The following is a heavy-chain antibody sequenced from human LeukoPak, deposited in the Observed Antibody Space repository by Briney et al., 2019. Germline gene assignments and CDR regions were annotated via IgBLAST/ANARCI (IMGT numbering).Heavy chain of an antibody. Sequence: SETLSLTCTVSGGSVSSSIYYWGWIRQPPGKGLEWIGSIYYSGSTSYNPSLKSRVTISVDTSKNQFSLKLTSVTAADTAVYYCASRNDILTGYVFDFWGQGSLVTVSS. CDR2: IYYSGST. V-gene: IGHV4-39*01. CDR3: ASRNDILTGYVFDF. CDR1: GGSVSSSIYY. J-gene: IGHJ4*02. D-gene: IGHD3-9*01.